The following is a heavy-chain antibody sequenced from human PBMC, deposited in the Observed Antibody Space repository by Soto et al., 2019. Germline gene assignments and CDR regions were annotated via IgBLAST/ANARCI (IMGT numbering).Heavy chain of an antibody. Sequence: QVQLQESGPGLVKPSQTLSLTCTVSGGSISSGDYYWSWIRQPPGKGLEWIGYIYYSGSTYYNPSLKSRVTISVDTSKNQFSLKLSSVTAADTAVYYCARGGNYYDSSGYFLFDYWGQGTLVTVSS. CDR3: ARGGNYYDSSGYFLFDY. CDR2: IYYSGST. J-gene: IGHJ4*02. D-gene: IGHD3-22*01. CDR1: GGSISSGDYY. V-gene: IGHV4-30-4*01.